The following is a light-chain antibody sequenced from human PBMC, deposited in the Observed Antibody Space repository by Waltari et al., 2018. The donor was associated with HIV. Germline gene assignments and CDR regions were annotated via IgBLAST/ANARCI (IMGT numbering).Light chain of an antibody. CDR3: QQYNNWIT. CDR1: QSVSSN. Sequence: EIVMTQSPATLSVSPVERATLSCRASQSVSSNLAWYQQKPGQAPRLLIYGASTRATGIPARFSGSGSGTEFTLTISSLQSEDFAVYYCQQYNNWITFGQGTRLEI. J-gene: IGKJ5*01. CDR2: GAS. V-gene: IGKV3-15*01.